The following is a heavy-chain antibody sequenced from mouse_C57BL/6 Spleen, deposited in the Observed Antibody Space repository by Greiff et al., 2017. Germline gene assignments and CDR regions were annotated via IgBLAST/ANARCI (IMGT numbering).Heavy chain of an antibody. D-gene: IGHD2-4*01. CDR2: INYDGSST. V-gene: IGHV5-16*01. Sequence: EVKLVESEGGLVQPGSSMKLSCTASGFTFSDYYMAWVRQVPEKGLEWVANINYDGSSTYYLDSLKSRFIISRDNAKNILYLQMSSLKSEDTATYYCARWDDSRYFDGWGTGTTVTVSS. CDR3: ARWDDSRYFDG. CDR1: GFTFSDYY. J-gene: IGHJ1*03.